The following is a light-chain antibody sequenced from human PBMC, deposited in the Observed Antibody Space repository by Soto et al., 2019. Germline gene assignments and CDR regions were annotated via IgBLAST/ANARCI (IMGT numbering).Light chain of an antibody. Sequence: DIHLTQSPSSLSASVGDRVTITCRASQNVNNWLAWYQQKPGKAHSLLIYKAYTSESGVQSRFSGSGSGTEFTLTIRSLQPDDFATYYCKQYNGYSRTFGQGTKVDIK. V-gene: IGKV1-5*03. CDR2: KAY. J-gene: IGKJ1*01. CDR3: KQYNGYSRT. CDR1: QNVNNW.